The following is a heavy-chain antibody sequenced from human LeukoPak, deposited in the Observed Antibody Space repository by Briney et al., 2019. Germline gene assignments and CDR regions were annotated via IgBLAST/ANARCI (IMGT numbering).Heavy chain of an antibody. Sequence: PGGSLRLSCAASGFTFSSYEMNWVRQAPGKGLEWVSYISSSGSTIYYADSVKGRFTISRDNAKNSLYLQMNSLRAEDTAVYYCASLREFGELSEEGLWGQGTLVTVSS. D-gene: IGHD3-10*01. CDR2: ISSSGSTI. V-gene: IGHV3-48*03. CDR1: GFTFSSYE. CDR3: ASLREFGELSEEGL. J-gene: IGHJ4*02.